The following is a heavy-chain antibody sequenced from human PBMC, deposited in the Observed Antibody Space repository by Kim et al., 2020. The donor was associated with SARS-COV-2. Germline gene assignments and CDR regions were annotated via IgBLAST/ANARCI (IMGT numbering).Heavy chain of an antibody. V-gene: IGHV1-2*02. J-gene: IGHJ3*01. Sequence: AERFQGRFTRTRDTSISTVYMELSRLKSDDTAVYYCARGANTLSAFDLWGQGTMVTVSS. CDR3: ARGANTLSAFDL.